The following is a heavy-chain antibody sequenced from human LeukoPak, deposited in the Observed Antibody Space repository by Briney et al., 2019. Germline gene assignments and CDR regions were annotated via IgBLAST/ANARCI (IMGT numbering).Heavy chain of an antibody. Sequence: PGGSLRLSCAASGFTFSSYEMNWVRQAPGKGLEWVSYISSCGSTIYYADSVKGRFTISRDNAKNTLYLQMNSLRAEDTAVYYCARGLVPGFLDYWGQGTPVTVSS. CDR3: ARGLVPGFLDY. J-gene: IGHJ4*02. V-gene: IGHV3-48*03. D-gene: IGHD4-11*01. CDR1: GFTFSSYE. CDR2: ISSCGSTI.